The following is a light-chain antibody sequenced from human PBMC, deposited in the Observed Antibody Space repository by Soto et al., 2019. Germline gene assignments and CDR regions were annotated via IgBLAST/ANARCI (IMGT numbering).Light chain of an antibody. J-gene: IGKJ1*01. CDR2: GAS. CDR1: QNIDNC. CDR3: QRYSSSPT. Sequence: IQSPSSLSASVGDRVTITCRASQNIDNCLSWYQQKPGQAPRLLIYGASSRATGIPDRFSGSGSVTDFTLTISRLEHEDFAVYYCQRYSSSPTFGQGTKVEIK. V-gene: IGKV3-20*01.